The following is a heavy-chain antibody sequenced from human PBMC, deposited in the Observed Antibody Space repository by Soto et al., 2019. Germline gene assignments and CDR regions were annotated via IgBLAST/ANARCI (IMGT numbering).Heavy chain of an antibody. CDR1: GYISTNYA. CDR2: ISAYNGIT. D-gene: IGHD6-6*01. CDR3: ARVEARAMDV. J-gene: IGHJ6*02. V-gene: IGHV1-18*01. Sequence: QVQLVQSGAEVKKPGASVKVSCKTSGYISTNYAIGWVRQAPGQGLEWVGWISAYNGITNYAQKLQGRVTMTTDTSTNTAYMELRSLRSDDTAVYYCARVEARAMDVWGQGTTVTVSS.